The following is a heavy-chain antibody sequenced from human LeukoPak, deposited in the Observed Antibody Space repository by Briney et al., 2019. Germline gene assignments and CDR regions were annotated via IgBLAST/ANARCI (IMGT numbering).Heavy chain of an antibody. V-gene: IGHV4-34*01. J-gene: IGHJ4*02. Sequence: SETLSVTCAVYGGSFSGYYWSWIRQPPGKGLEWIGEINHSGSTNYNPSLKSRVTISVDTSKNQFSLKLSSVTAADTAVYYCARGQINVDIVATIRAYYFDYWGQGTLVTVSS. CDR3: ARGQINVDIVATIRAYYFDY. CDR1: GGSFSGYY. CDR2: INHSGST. D-gene: IGHD5-12*01.